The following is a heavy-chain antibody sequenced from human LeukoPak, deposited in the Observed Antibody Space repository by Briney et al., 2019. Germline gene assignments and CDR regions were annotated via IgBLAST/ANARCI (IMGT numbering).Heavy chain of an antibody. CDR3: TRRLDD. J-gene: IGHJ4*02. V-gene: IGHV3-7*01. D-gene: IGHD3-16*01. CDR1: GFSFNSDW. Sequence: GGSLRLSCAASGFSFNSDWMDWVRQAPGKGLEWVANIKHDESEKNYLDSVRGRFTISRDNAQNSLYLQMNGLRVEDTAVYYCTRRLDDWGQGTLVTVSS. CDR2: IKHDESEK.